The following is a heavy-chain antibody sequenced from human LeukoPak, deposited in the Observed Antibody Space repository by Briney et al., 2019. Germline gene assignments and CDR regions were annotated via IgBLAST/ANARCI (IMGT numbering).Heavy chain of an antibody. V-gene: IGHV3-33*07. CDR2: IWYDGSIK. CDR3: ASVLSWGDWAALDH. Sequence: QSGRSLRLSCTASGFTFSSYGMYWVRQAPGKGLEWVAVIWYDGSIKYYADSVEGRFTISRDNSKNTLYLEMDGLTAEDTAVYYCASVLSWGDWAALDHWGQGTLVTVSS. CDR1: GFTFSSYG. J-gene: IGHJ4*02. D-gene: IGHD2-21*02.